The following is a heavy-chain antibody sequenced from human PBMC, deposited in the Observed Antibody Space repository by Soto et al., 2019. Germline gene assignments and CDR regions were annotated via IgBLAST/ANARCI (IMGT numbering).Heavy chain of an antibody. Sequence: SQTLSLTCAISGDSVSSNSAAWNWIRQSPSRGLEWLGRTYYRSKWYNDYAVSVKSRITINPDTSKNQFSLQLNSVTPEDTAVYYCAKDRALQLRGTYCCYGMDVWGQGTTVTVSS. J-gene: IGHJ6*02. D-gene: IGHD1-1*01. V-gene: IGHV6-1*01. CDR2: TYYRSKWYN. CDR3: AKDRALQLRGTYCCYGMDV. CDR1: GDSVSSNSAA.